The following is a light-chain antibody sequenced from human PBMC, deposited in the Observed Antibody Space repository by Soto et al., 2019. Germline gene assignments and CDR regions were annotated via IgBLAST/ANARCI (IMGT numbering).Light chain of an antibody. V-gene: IGKV3-20*01. CDR3: QKYGNSPPT. Sequence: MVLTQSPATLSLSPGERATLSCRASQSVTNNYLDWYQRKPDQPPRPLIYGTSHRSTDIPRRFRGSGSGPDFTLSSARLEPEDFTVYSCQKYGNSPPTFGQGTQVEIK. CDR2: GTS. J-gene: IGKJ1*01. CDR1: QSVTNNY.